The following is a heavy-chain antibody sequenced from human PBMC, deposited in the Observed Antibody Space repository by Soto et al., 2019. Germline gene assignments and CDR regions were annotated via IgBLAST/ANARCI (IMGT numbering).Heavy chain of an antibody. CDR1: GFTFSDYY. J-gene: IGHJ4*02. Sequence: QVQLVESGGGLVKPGGSLRLSCAASGFTFSDYYMSWIRQAPGKGLEWVSYISSSGSTIYYADSVKGRFTISRDNAKNSLYLQMNSLRAEDTAVYYCARRPLNYDYIWGSYRYGGYFDYRGQGTLVTVSS. CDR2: ISSSGSTI. D-gene: IGHD3-16*02. CDR3: ARRPLNYDYIWGSYRYGGYFDY. V-gene: IGHV3-11*01.